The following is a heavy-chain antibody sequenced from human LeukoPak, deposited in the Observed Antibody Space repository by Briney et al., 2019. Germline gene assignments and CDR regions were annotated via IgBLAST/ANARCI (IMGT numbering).Heavy chain of an antibody. Sequence: SETLSLTCTVSGGSISSYYWSWIRQPPGKGLEWIGYIYYSGSTNYNPSLKSRVSISVDTSKNQFSLKLSSVTAADTAVYYCASSLGGNSGGYWGQGTLVTVSS. V-gene: IGHV4-59*01. J-gene: IGHJ4*02. CDR1: GGSISSYY. CDR3: ASSLGGNSGGY. D-gene: IGHD4-23*01. CDR2: IYYSGST.